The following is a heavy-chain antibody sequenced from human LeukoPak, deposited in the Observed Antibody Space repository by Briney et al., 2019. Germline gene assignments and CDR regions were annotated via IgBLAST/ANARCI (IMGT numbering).Heavy chain of an antibody. V-gene: IGHV3-74*01. CDR2: IKGDGTST. J-gene: IGHJ4*02. D-gene: IGHD3-3*01. CDR3: ARDAFGVDKSPF. CDR1: GFTFSNYW. Sequence: GGSLRLSCAASGFTFSNYWMHWVRHAPGKGLVWVSRIKGDGTSTYYADSVKGRFTISRDNAKNTLYLQMNSLRAEDTAVYYCARDAFGVDKSPFWGQGTLVTVSS.